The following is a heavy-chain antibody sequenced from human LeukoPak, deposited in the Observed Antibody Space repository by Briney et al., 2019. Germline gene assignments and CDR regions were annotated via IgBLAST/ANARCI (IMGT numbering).Heavy chain of an antibody. CDR1: GASISSYY. CDR2: IDYSGST. J-gene: IGHJ4*02. D-gene: IGHD2-21*01. CDR3: ARHYSSDPFDY. Sequence: SETLSLTCSVSGASISSYYWSWIRQPPGKGLEWIGYIDYSGSTNYSPSLKSRVTISADTSKNQFSLKLTSLTAADTALYFCARHYSSDPFDYWGQGALVTVSS. V-gene: IGHV4-59*08.